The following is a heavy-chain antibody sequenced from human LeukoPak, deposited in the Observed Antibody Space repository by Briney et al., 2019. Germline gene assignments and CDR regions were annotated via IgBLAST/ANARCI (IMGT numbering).Heavy chain of an antibody. Sequence: ASVKVSYKASGGTFSSYAISWVRQAPGQGLEWMGRIIPILGIANYAQKFQGRVTITADKSTSTAYMELSSLRSEDTAVYYCARVSYSGYDWDYWGQGTLVTVSS. CDR2: IIPILGIA. V-gene: IGHV1-69*04. CDR1: GGTFSSYA. J-gene: IGHJ4*02. D-gene: IGHD5-12*01. CDR3: ARVSYSGYDWDY.